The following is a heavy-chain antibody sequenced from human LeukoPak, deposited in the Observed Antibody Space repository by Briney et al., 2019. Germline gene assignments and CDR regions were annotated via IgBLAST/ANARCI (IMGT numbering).Heavy chain of an antibody. CDR1: GFTFSSYW. V-gene: IGHV3-7*01. CDR2: IKQDGSEK. J-gene: IGHJ4*02. D-gene: IGHD3-22*01. CDR3: ARGTFFLDYDSSGYYYNY. Sequence: PGGSLRLSCAASGFTFSSYWMSWVRQAPGKGLEWVANIKQDGSEKYYVDSVKGRFTISRDKAKNSLYLQMNSLRAEDTAVYYCARGTFFLDYDSSGYYYNYWGQGTLVTVSS.